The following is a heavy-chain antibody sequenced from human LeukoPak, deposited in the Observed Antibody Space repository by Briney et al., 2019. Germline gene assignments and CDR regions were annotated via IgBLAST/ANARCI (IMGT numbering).Heavy chain of an antibody. CDR1: GYTFTGYY. V-gene: IGHV1-2*02. J-gene: IGHJ4*02. D-gene: IGHD3-10*01. CDR2: INPNSGGT. CDR3: ARAAGGSILY. Sequence: GASVKVSCKASGYTFTGYYMHWVRQPPGQGLEWMGLINPNSGGTNYAQKVPGRVTMTSDTAISTAYMELRRLRPDDPDMYYYARAAGGSILYWGEGTLVSVS.